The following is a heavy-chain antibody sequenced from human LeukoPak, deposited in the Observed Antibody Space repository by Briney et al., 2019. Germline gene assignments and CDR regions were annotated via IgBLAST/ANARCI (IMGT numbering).Heavy chain of an antibody. Sequence: GAPVKVSCKASGYTFTSYGISWVRQAPGQGLEWMGWISAYNGNTNYAQKLQGRVTMTTDTSTSTAYMELRSLRSDDTAVYYCAREATGYGAYYYFYYMDVWGKGTTVTVSS. V-gene: IGHV1-18*01. CDR2: ISAYNGNT. CDR3: AREATGYGAYYYFYYMDV. J-gene: IGHJ6*03. CDR1: GYTFTSYG. D-gene: IGHD3-9*01.